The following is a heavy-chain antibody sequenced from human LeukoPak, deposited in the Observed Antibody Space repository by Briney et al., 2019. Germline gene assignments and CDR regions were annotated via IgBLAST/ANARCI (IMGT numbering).Heavy chain of an antibody. CDR3: VKEGAADGTFHFDY. V-gene: IGHV3-33*06. CDR2: LWADGSTA. D-gene: IGHD6-13*01. Sequence: PGRSLRLSCAASGFTFNIFGMHWVRQVPGNGLEWVAVLWADGSTAHYADSVKGRFTISRDSSEKTLYLQMNSLRSEDTAVYYCVKEGAADGTFHFDYWGQGTLVTVSS. J-gene: IGHJ4*02. CDR1: GFTFNIFG.